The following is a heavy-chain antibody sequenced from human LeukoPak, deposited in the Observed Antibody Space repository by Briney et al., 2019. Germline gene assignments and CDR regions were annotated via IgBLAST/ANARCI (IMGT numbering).Heavy chain of an antibody. Sequence: GGSLRLSCAASGFTFSSYSMNWVRQAPGKGLEWVSSISSVSSYIYYADSVKGRFTISRDNAKNSLYLQMNSLRAEDTAVYYCARDWSITMVRGVIESYGMDVWGQGTTVTVSS. D-gene: IGHD3-10*01. CDR3: ARDWSITMVRGVIESYGMDV. V-gene: IGHV3-21*01. J-gene: IGHJ6*02. CDR1: GFTFSSYS. CDR2: ISSVSSYI.